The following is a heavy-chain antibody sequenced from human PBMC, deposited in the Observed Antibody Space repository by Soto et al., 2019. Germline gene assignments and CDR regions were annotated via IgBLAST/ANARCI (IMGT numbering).Heavy chain of an antibody. V-gene: IGHV3-30-3*01. J-gene: IGHJ6*02. CDR3: ARGGVADMMDYHYYGMDV. CDR2: ISYDGSNK. Sequence: GGSLRLSCAASGFTFSSYAMHWVRQAPGKGLEWVAVISYDGSNKYYADSVKGRFTISRDNSKNTLYLQMNSLRAEDTAVYYCARGGVADMMDYHYYGMDVWGQGTTVTVSS. CDR1: GFTFSSYA. D-gene: IGHD3-10*01.